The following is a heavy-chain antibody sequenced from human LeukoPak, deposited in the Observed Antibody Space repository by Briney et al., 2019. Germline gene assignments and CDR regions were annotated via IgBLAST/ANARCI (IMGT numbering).Heavy chain of an antibody. CDR2: ISSSGSTI. CDR3: AKAGPGVYDILTGYYPMNAFDI. J-gene: IGHJ3*02. Sequence: GGSLRLSCAASGFTFSSYEMNWVRQAPGKGLEWVSYISSSGSTIYYADSVKGRFTISRDNAKNSLYLQMNSLRAEDTAVYYCAKAGPGVYDILTGYYPMNAFDIWGQGTMVTVSS. CDR1: GFTFSSYE. V-gene: IGHV3-48*03. D-gene: IGHD3-9*01.